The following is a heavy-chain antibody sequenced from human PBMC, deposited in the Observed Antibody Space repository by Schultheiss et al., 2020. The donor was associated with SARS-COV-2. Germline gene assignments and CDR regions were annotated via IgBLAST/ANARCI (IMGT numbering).Heavy chain of an antibody. V-gene: IGHV3-74*01. CDR2: INSDGSST. D-gene: IGHD5-18*01. J-gene: IGHJ6*02. Sequence: GGSLRLSCAASGFTFSSYWMHWVRQAPGKGLVWVSRINSDGSSTSYADSVKGRFTISRENAKNSLYLQMNSLRAGDTAVYYCARGAYSYGNYYYGMDVWGQGTTVTVSS. CDR3: ARGAYSYGNYYYGMDV. CDR1: GFTFSSYW.